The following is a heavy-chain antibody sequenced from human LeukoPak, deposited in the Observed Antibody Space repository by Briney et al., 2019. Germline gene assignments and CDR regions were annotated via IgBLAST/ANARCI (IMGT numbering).Heavy chain of an antibody. V-gene: IGHV1-2*02. CDR2: INPNSGGT. D-gene: IGHD3-9*01. CDR3: AREAQNYDILTGYPD. Sequence: RASVKVSCKASGYTFTGYYMHWVRQAPGQGLEWMGWINPNSGGTNYAQKFQGRVTMTRDMSISTACMELSRLRSDDTAVYYCAREAQNYDILTGYPDWGQGTLVTVSS. CDR1: GYTFTGYY. J-gene: IGHJ4*02.